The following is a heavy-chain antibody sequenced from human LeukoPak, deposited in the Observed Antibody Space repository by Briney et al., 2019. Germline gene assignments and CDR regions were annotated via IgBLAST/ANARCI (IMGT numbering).Heavy chain of an antibody. Sequence: PSETLSLTRTVSGGSVSSGSYYWSWIRQPPGKGLEWIGYIYYSGSTNYNPSLKSRVTISVDTSKNQFSLKLSSVTAADTAVYYCARGAVADDYYYGMDVWGQGTTVTVSS. J-gene: IGHJ6*02. V-gene: IGHV4-61*01. CDR3: ARGAVADDYYYGMDV. CDR2: IYYSGST. CDR1: GGSVSSGSYY. D-gene: IGHD6-19*01.